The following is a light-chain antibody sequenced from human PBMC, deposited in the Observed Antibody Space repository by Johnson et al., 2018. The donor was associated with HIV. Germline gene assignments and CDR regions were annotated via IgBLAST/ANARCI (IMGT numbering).Light chain of an antibody. CDR3: GTWDSSLSEGV. V-gene: IGLV1-51*02. J-gene: IGLJ1*01. CDR1: SSNIGNKY. Sequence: SVLTQPPSVSAAPGQKVTISCSGSSSNIGNKYVSWYQQLPGTAPKLLIYENNKRPSGIPDRFSGSKSGTSATLGITGLQTGDEAGYSCGTWDSSLSEGVFGTGTKVTVL. CDR2: ENN.